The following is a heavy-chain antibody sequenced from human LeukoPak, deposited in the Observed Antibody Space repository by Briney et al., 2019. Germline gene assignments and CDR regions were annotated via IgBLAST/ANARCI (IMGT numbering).Heavy chain of an antibody. V-gene: IGHV3-23*01. CDR3: AKGLTWDSTSCSD. CDR2: IVGSGGNM. Sequence: GGSLRPSCAASGFSFSSYAMSWVRQAPGKGPEWVSAIVGSGGNMYYADSVKGRFTISRDNFKSTLYLQMNSLRAEDTAFYYCAKGLTWDSTSCSDWGQGTLVTVSS. J-gene: IGHJ4*02. D-gene: IGHD2-2*01. CDR1: GFSFSSYA.